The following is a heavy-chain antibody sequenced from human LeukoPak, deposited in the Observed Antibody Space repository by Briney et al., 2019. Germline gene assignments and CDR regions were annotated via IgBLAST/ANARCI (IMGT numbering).Heavy chain of an antibody. Sequence: GESLKLSCEGSRYSFASYAMTWVRQAPGKGLEWVSSINGGGGITYYAESVKGRFTVSRDNSKNTLFLQMNSLRAEDTAVFYCAKRYGDSTGWFFDFWGQGSLVTVSS. CDR1: RYSFASYA. J-gene: IGHJ4*02. CDR2: INGGGGIT. D-gene: IGHD6-13*01. V-gene: IGHV3-23*01. CDR3: AKRYGDSTGWFFDF.